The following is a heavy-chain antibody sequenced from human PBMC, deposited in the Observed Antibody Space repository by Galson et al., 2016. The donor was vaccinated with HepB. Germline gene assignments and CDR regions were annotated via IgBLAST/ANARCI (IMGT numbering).Heavy chain of an antibody. CDR2: TKASDDTT. CDR1: AFTRSTYD. J-gene: IGHJ6*04. CDR3: AKVHSGYGSSWPYSYYDGLDV. V-gene: IGHV3-23*01. Sequence: SLRLSRAASAFTRSTYDTTWVRQAPGKGLEWVADTKASDDTTHYADSVKSRLTNSRDSYRNTVYLQMNSLRAEDTAVYFCAKVHSGYGSSWPYSYYDGLDVWGKGTTVTVSS. D-gene: IGHD6-13*01.